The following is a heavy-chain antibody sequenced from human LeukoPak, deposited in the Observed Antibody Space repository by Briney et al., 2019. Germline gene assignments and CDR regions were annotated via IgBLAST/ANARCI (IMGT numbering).Heavy chain of an antibody. Sequence: GGSLRLSCAASGFSVSDYYMNWVRQAPGNGLEWVSFIYSDGRRYYADSVKGRFTISRDNSRNTLYLQMNSLKVEDTAVYYCARDDIPVIWGQGTLVTVSS. CDR3: ARDDIPVI. V-gene: IGHV3-53*01. D-gene: IGHD2-15*01. CDR1: GFSVSDYY. J-gene: IGHJ4*02. CDR2: IYSDGRR.